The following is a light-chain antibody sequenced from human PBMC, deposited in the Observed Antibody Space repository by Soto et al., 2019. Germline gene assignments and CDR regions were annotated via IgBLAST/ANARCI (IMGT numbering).Light chain of an antibody. J-gene: IGLJ2*01. CDR2: GNS. CDR3: QSYDSSLSGNVV. CDR1: SSNIGAGYD. V-gene: IGLV1-40*01. Sequence: QSVLTQPPSVSGAPGQRVTISCTGSSSNIGAGYDVHWYQQLPGTAPKLLIYGNSNRPSGVPDRFSGSKSGTSASLAITGLQAEDEADYYCQSYDSSLSGNVVFGRGTKVTVL.